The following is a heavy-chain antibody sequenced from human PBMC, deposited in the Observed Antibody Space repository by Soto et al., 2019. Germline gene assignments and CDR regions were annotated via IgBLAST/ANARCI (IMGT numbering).Heavy chain of an antibody. Sequence: SETLSLTCTVSGGSISSGGYYWSWIRQHPGKGLEWIGYIYYSGSTYYNPSLKSRVTISVDTSKNQFSLKLSSVTAADTAVYYCARVTPFYGSGSYYTFDYWGQGTLVTVSS. D-gene: IGHD3-10*01. CDR1: GGSISSGGYY. CDR2: IYYSGST. J-gene: IGHJ4*02. V-gene: IGHV4-31*03. CDR3: ARVTPFYGSGSYYTFDY.